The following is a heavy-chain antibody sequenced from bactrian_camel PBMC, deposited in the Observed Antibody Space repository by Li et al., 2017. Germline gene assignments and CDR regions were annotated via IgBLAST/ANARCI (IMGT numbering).Heavy chain of an antibody. V-gene: IGHV3S53*01. CDR2: IDSDGST. J-gene: IGHJ4*01. D-gene: IGHD3*01. Sequence: VQLVESGGGSVQAGGSLRLSCASSGSIVGTLCMGWVRQAPGKEREAVAAIDSDGSTSYADSVKGRFTISKDNANHTLYLQMNSLKPEDTAMYYCAANSVWRGCSQARGAIDFEDQGQGTQVTVS. CDR1: GSIVGTLC.